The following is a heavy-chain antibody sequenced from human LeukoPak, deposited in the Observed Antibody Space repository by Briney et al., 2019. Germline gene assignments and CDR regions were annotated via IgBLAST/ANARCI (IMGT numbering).Heavy chain of an antibody. Sequence: GGSLRLSCAASGFTFSSYSMNWVRQAPGKGLEWVSSISSSSSYIYYADSVKGRFTISRDNAKNSLYLQMNSLRAEDTAVYFCARDCTRTSCYGNAFDIWGQGTMVTVSS. J-gene: IGHJ3*02. CDR2: ISSSSSYI. V-gene: IGHV3-21*01. D-gene: IGHD2-2*01. CDR3: ARDCTRTSCYGNAFDI. CDR1: GFTFSSYS.